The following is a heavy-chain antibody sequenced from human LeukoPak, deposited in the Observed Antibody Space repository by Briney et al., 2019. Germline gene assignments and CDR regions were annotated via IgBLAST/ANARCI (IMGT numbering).Heavy chain of an antibody. CDR2: IIPIFGTA. CDR3: ARDIAAAGLHGPVPTKNWFDR. Sequence: SVKVSCKASGGTFSSYAISWVRQAPGQGLEWMGGIIPIFGTANYAQKFQGRVTITADESTSTAYMELSSLRSEDTAVYYCARDIAAAGLHGPVPTKNWFDRWGQGTLVTVSS. J-gene: IGHJ5*02. CDR1: GGTFSSYA. V-gene: IGHV1-69*01. D-gene: IGHD6-13*01.